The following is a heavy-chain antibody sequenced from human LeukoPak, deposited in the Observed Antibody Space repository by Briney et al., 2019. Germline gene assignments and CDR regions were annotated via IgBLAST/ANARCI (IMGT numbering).Heavy chain of an antibody. Sequence: GGSLRLSCAASGFTFSSYAMSWVRQAPGKGLVWVSRINSDGNNTGYADSVKGRFTISRDNAKNSLYLQMNSLRAEDTAVYYCAREQDSSGYVLCWGQGTLVTVSS. CDR1: GFTFSSYA. V-gene: IGHV3-74*01. J-gene: IGHJ4*02. CDR3: AREQDSSGYVLC. CDR2: INSDGNNT. D-gene: IGHD3-22*01.